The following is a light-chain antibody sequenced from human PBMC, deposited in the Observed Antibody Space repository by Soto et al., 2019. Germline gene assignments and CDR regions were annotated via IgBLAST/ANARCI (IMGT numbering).Light chain of an antibody. CDR3: QQYANSPLT. J-gene: IGKJ4*01. V-gene: IGKV3-20*01. CDR1: QSVGNNF. Sequence: EIVLTQSPGTLSLSPGERATLSCRASQSVGNNFFAWYQQTPGQTPRLLVYGASSRATGIPDRFSGSGSGTDFTLTTSRLEPENCAVYYCQQYANSPLTFGGWTKVEI. CDR2: GAS.